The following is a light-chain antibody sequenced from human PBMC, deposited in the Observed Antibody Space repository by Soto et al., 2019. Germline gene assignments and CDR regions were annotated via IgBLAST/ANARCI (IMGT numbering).Light chain of an antibody. CDR1: TGAVTNGHY. V-gene: IGLV7-46*01. J-gene: IGLJ1*01. CDR3: LLSYNGPYV. Sequence: QAFVTQEPSLTVSPGVTVTLTCCSSTGAVTNGHYPYWFQQKPGQAPRTLIYDTTNRHSRTPARFSGSLLGGKAALTLSGAQPEDEAEYYCLLSYNGPYVFGTGTKVTVL. CDR2: DTT.